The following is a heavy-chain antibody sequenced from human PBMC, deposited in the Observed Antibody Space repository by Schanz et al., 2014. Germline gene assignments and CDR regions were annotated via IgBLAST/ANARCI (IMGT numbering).Heavy chain of an antibody. CDR2: ISSSSDFE. D-gene: IGHD1-1*01. V-gene: IGHV3-21*01. CDR1: GFTVSSNY. J-gene: IGHJ3*02. Sequence: EVQLVESGGGLIQPGESLRLSCAVSGFTVSSNYMSWVRQAPGKGPEWVSCISSSSDFESYVDSVRGRFTISRDNAKNSLYLQMNSLRADDTAVYYCVVALAGNAFDIWGQGTMVSVSS. CDR3: VVALAGNAFDI.